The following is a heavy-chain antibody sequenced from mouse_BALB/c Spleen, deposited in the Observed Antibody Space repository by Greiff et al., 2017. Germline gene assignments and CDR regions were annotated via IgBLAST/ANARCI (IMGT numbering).Heavy chain of an antibody. CDR1: GYTFTNYW. Sequence: QVQLQQSGAELVRPGTSVKISCKASGYTFTNYWLGWVKQRPGHGLEWIGDIYPGGGYTNYNEKFKGKATLTADTSSSTAYMQLSSLTSEDSAVYFCAREEITTATSYFDYWGQGTTLTVSS. J-gene: IGHJ2*01. V-gene: IGHV1-63*02. CDR2: IYPGGGYT. D-gene: IGHD1-2*01. CDR3: AREEITTATSYFDY.